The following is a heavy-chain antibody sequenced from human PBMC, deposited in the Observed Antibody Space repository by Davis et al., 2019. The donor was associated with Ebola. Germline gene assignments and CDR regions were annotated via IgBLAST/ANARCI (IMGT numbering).Heavy chain of an antibody. V-gene: IGHV1-58*01. CDR3: AADLFAGSRGF. CDR1: GFTFATSA. D-gene: IGHD3-10*01. Sequence: SVKVSCKALGFTFATSAVQWVRQARGQRLEWIGWIVFGSGDTKFAQAFHRRVTITRDKSTSTVYMELSSLRSDDTAVYYCAADLFAGSRGFWGQGTLVTVSS. CDR2: IVFGSGDT. J-gene: IGHJ1*01.